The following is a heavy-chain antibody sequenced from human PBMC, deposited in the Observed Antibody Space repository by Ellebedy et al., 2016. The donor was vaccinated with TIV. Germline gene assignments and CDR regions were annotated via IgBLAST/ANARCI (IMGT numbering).Heavy chain of an antibody. CDR1: GFSLSTSRLS. CDR3: ARISSGWGFDY. Sequence: SGPTLVKPTQTLTLTCTFSGFSLSTSRLSVSWIRQPPGKALEWLARIDWDDDKFYSTSLRTRATISKDSSENQVVLTMTNMDPEDTATYYCARISSGWGFDYWGQGALVTVSS. V-gene: IGHV2-70*17. J-gene: IGHJ4*02. CDR2: IDWDDDK. D-gene: IGHD6-19*01.